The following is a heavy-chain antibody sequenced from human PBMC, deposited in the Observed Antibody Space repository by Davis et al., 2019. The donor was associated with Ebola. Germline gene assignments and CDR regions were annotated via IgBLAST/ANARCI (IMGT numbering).Heavy chain of an antibody. CDR2: ISGGGGST. Sequence: PGGSLRLSCAVSGFTFSNYAMSWVRQAPGKGLEWVSGISGGGGSTYYADSVKGRFTISRDNSKNTLYLQMNSLRAEDTAVYYCARHDYGDSHFDYWGQGTLVTVSS. CDR3: ARHDYGDSHFDY. CDR1: GFTFSNYA. V-gene: IGHV3-23*01. D-gene: IGHD4-17*01. J-gene: IGHJ4*02.